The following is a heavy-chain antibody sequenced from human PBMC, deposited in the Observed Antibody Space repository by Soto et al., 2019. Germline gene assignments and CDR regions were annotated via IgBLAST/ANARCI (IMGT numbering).Heavy chain of an antibody. CDR1: GFTFSSYE. CDR3: AREMGKYSSGWFDY. J-gene: IGHJ4*02. CDR2: ISSSGSTI. Sequence: SGGSLRLSCAASGFTFSSYEMNWVRQAPGKGLEWVSYISSSGSTIYYADSVKGRFTISRDNAKNSLYLQMNSLRAEDTAVYYCAREMGKYSSGWFDYWGQGTLVTVSS. V-gene: IGHV3-48*03. D-gene: IGHD6-19*01.